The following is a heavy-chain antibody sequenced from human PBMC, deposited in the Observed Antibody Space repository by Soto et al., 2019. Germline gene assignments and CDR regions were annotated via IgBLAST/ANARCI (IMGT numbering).Heavy chain of an antibody. CDR1: GGSISSGGYY. J-gene: IGHJ4*02. CDR3: ANTPVVTSYYFDY. V-gene: IGHV4-31*03. Sequence: QVQLQESGPGLVKPSQTLSLTCTVSGGSISSGGYYWSWIRQHPGKGLEWIGYIYYSGRNYYNPSLNSRVTVSVDTSKSQFSLKLCSVTAADTAVYYCANTPVVTSYYFDYWGQGTLVTGSS. CDR2: IYYSGRN. D-gene: IGHD3-22*01.